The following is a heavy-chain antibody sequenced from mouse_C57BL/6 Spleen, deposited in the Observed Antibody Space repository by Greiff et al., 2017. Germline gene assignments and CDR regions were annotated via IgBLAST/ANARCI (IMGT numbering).Heavy chain of an antibody. J-gene: IGHJ4*01. Sequence: QVQLKQSGPELVKPGASVKLSCKASGYTFTSYDINWVKQRPGQGLEWIGWIYPRDGSTKYNEKFKGKATLTVDTSSSTAYMELHSLTSEDSAVYFCARMDYGTSYYAMDYWGQGTSVTVSS. CDR2: IYPRDGST. CDR1: GYTFTSYD. V-gene: IGHV1-85*01. CDR3: ARMDYGTSYYAMDY. D-gene: IGHD1-1*01.